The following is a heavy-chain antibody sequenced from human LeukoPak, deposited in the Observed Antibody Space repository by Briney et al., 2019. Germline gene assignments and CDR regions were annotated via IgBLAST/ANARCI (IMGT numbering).Heavy chain of an antibody. CDR2: INPNSGNT. CDR1: GYTFTGYY. V-gene: IGHV1-8*02. CDR3: ARGHCTNGVCYDY. D-gene: IGHD2-8*01. Sequence: ASVKVSCKASGYTFTGYYMHWVRQAPGQGLEWMGWINPNSGNTGYAQKFQGRVTMTRNTSISTAYMELSSLRSEDTAVYYCARGHCTNGVCYDYWGQGTLVTVSS. J-gene: IGHJ4*02.